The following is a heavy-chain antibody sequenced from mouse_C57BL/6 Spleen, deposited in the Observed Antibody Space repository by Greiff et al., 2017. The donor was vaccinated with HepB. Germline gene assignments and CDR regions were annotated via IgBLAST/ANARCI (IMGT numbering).Heavy chain of an antibody. V-gene: IGHV2-4*01. CDR3: AKGGFYYYGSSPAWFAY. J-gene: IGHJ3*01. CDR2: IWSGGST. D-gene: IGHD1-1*01. Sequence: QVQLQQSGPGLVQPSQSLSITCTVSGFSLTSYGVHWVRQPPGKGLEWLGVIWSGGSTDYNAAFISRLSISKDNSKSQVFFKMNSLQADDTAIYYCAKGGFYYYGSSPAWFAYWGQGTLVTVSA. CDR1: GFSLTSYG.